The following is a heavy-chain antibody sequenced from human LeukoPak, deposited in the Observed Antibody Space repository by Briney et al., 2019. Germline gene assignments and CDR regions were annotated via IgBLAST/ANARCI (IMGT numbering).Heavy chain of an antibody. D-gene: IGHD3-22*01. V-gene: IGHV4-39*01. Sequence: SETLSLTCSVSGDSVSRSDSYCDWIRQPPGNGLEWIGSIYYSGRTYYSPSLRSRVTISVDPSNNQFSLTLRSGTAADTALHYCARRRYFDGSGYLEWGQGTLLSVSS. CDR3: ARRRYFDGSGYLE. J-gene: IGHJ1*01. CDR1: GDSVSRSDSY. CDR2: IYYSGRT.